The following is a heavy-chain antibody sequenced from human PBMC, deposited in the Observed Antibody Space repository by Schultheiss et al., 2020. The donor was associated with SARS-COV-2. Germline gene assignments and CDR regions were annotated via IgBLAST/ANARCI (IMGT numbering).Heavy chain of an antibody. CDR2: IKPDGTYT. J-gene: IGHJ6*02. V-gene: IGHV3-74*01. Sequence: GESLKISCVASGFPFNNHWMHWVRQAPGEGLVWVSEIKPDGTYTGHADTLKGRFTISRDNAKNTLYLQMNSLRAEDSAVYYCAYGMDVWGQGTTVTVSS. CDR1: GFPFNNHW. CDR3: AYGMDV.